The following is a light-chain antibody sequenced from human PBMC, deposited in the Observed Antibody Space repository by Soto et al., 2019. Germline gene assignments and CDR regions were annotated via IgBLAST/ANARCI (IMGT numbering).Light chain of an antibody. Sequence: DIQMTQSPSSLSASVGDRVTITCRASQNIGVYLNWYQKKPGKAPKLLIHAASSLHSGVPSTFSGSGSGTDFALTISSLPPEDFATYYCHQTAANPWTFAQGTKVEIK. CDR3: HQTAANPWT. J-gene: IGKJ1*01. V-gene: IGKV1-39*01. CDR1: QNIGVY. CDR2: AAS.